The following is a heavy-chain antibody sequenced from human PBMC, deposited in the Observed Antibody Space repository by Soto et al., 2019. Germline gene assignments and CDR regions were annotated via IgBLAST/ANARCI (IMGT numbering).Heavy chain of an antibody. CDR2: MNPNSGNT. V-gene: IGHV1-8*01. Sequence: QVQLVQSGAEVKKPGASVKVSCKASGYTFTSYDINWVRQATGQGLEWMGWMNPNSGNTGYAQKFQGRVTMTRNTSISTAYMELSSLRSEDTAVYYCARVRGPRKTAAATLCLGYWGQGTLVTVSS. CDR1: GYTFTSYD. CDR3: ARVRGPRKTAAATLCLGY. D-gene: IGHD6-13*01. J-gene: IGHJ4*02.